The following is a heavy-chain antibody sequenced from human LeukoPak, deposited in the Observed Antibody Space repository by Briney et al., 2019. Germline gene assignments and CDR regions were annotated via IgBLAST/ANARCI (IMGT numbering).Heavy chain of an antibody. V-gene: IGHV3-23*01. D-gene: IGHD2-2*01. J-gene: IGHJ3*02. Sequence: GGSLRLSCAASGFTFSSYAMSWVRQAPGKGLDWVSAISGSGGSTYYADSVKGRFTISRDNSKNTLYLQMNSLRAEDTAVYYCAKGTGRYCSSTSCSDAFDIWGQGTMVTVSS. CDR3: AKGTGRYCSSTSCSDAFDI. CDR1: GFTFSSYA. CDR2: ISGSGGST.